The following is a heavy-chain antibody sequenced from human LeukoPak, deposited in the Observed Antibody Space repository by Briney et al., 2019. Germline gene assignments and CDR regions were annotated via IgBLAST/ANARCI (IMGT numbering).Heavy chain of an antibody. J-gene: IGHJ4*02. CDR1: GYTFTSYG. Sequence: ASVKVSCKASGYTFTSYGISWVRQAPGQRLEWMGWINAGNGNTKYSQKFQGRVAITRDTSASTAYMELSSLRSEDTAVYYCARVLRIAAAGSSCFDYWGQGTLVTVSS. CDR2: INAGNGNT. V-gene: IGHV1-3*01. D-gene: IGHD6-13*01. CDR3: ARVLRIAAAGSSCFDY.